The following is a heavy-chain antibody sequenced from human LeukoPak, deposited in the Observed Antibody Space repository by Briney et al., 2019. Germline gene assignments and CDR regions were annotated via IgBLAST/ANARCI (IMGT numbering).Heavy chain of an antibody. J-gene: IGHJ4*02. CDR3: ARLYDFDRSGYYYVGDY. Sequence: GESLKISCKGSGYSFSTYWIGWVRQMPGKGLEWMGIIYPGDSDTRYSPSFQGQVTISADKSISTAHLQWSSLKASDIAMYYCARLYDFDRSGYYYVGDYWGQGTLVTVSS. CDR1: GYSFSTYW. CDR2: IYPGDSDT. V-gene: IGHV5-51*01. D-gene: IGHD3-22*01.